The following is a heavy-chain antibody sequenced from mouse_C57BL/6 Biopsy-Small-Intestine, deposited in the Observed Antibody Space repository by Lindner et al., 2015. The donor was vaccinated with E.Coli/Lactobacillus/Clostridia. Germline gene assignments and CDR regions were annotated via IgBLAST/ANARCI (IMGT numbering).Heavy chain of an antibody. Sequence: VQLQESGPGLAKPSQTLSLTCSVTGHSITSDYWSWIRKFPGNKLEYMGYIDYSGTIYYNPSLKSRLSITRDTSKNQYYLHLNSVTTEDTATYYCARSRAGSYNFDYWGRGHHSHSLL. CDR3: ARSRAGSYNFDY. CDR1: GHSITSDY. V-gene: IGHV3-8*01. D-gene: IGHD3-1*01. J-gene: IGHJ2*01. CDR2: IDYSGTI.